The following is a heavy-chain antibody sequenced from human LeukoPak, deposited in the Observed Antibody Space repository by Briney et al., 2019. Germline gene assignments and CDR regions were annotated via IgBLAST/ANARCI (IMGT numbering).Heavy chain of an antibody. D-gene: IGHD3-16*01. V-gene: IGHV4-59*01. Sequence: PSETLSLTCTVSGGSISSYYWSWIRQPPGKGLEWIGYIYYSGSTNYNPSLKSRVTISVDTSKNQFSLKLSSVTAADTAVHYCATTSYYYGMDVWGQGTTVTVSS. CDR2: IYYSGST. CDR3: ATTSYYYGMDV. J-gene: IGHJ6*02. CDR1: GGSISSYY.